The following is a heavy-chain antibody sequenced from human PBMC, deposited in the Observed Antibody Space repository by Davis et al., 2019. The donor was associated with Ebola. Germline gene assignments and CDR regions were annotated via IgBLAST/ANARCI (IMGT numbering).Heavy chain of an antibody. V-gene: IGHV3-23*01. D-gene: IGHD5-18*01. J-gene: IGHJ4*02. CDR3: ARGPGYSYGLRY. Sequence: GESLKISCAASGFTFSSYAMSWVRPAPGKGLEWVSAISGSGGSTYYADSVKGRFTISRHNSKNTLYLQMNSLRAEDTAVYYCARGPGYSYGLRYWGQGTLVTVSS. CDR2: ISGSGGST. CDR1: GFTFSSYA.